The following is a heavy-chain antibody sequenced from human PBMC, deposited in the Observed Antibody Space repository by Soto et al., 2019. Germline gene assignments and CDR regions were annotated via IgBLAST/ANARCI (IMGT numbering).Heavy chain of an antibody. V-gene: IGHV4-34*01. Sequence: SETLSLTCAVYGGSFSGYYWSWIRQPPGKGLEWIGEINHSGSTNYNPSLKSRVTISVDTAKNQFSLKLSSVTAADTAVYYCARRGGYCSSTSCFTTRIYYYYYGMDVWGQGTTVTVSS. CDR3: ARRGGYCSSTSCFTTRIYYYYYGMDV. J-gene: IGHJ6*02. CDR2: INHSGST. D-gene: IGHD2-2*02. CDR1: GGSFSGYY.